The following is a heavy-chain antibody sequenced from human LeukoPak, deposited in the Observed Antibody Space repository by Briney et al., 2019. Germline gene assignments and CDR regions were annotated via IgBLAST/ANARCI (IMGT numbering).Heavy chain of an antibody. V-gene: IGHV3-30*18. J-gene: IGHJ4*02. CDR2: ISNDGSEK. CDR1: GFPFTSSA. D-gene: IGHD3-22*01. CDR3: AKDWLGRQGY. Sequence: GGSLRLSCAASGFPFTSSAIYWVRQAPGKGLEWLALISNDGSEKYCVDSVKGRFTISRDNSKNTLYLQMNSLRAEDAAVYYCAKDWLGRQGYWGQGTLVTVSS.